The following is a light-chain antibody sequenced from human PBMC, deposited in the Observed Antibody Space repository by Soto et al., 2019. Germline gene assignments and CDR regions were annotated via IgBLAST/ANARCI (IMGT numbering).Light chain of an antibody. CDR1: QNIATY. CDR3: QQTYSTPHT. CDR2: AAS. V-gene: IGKV1-39*01. Sequence: DIQMTHSPSSLSASVGDRVTITCRASQNIATYFNWYQQKPGKAPKLLVYAASSLQSGVPSRFSGSGSGTDFTLTISNLQPEDFATYYCQQTYSTPHTFGQGTKVDIK. J-gene: IGKJ2*01.